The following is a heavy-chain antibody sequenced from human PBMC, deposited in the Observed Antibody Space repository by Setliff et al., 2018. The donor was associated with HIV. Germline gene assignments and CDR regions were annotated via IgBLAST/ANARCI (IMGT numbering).Heavy chain of an antibody. CDR1: GFTVSTYY. V-gene: IGHV3-66*02. J-gene: IGHJ4*02. CDR3: VSSQSPQDRAVIIGGL. D-gene: IGHD3-10*01. Sequence: GGSLRLSCAASGFTVSTYYMSWVRQAPGKGLEWVSTIYSDGSTYHADSVNGRFTLSRDISRNTLHLQMNSLRPDDTAVYYCVSSQSPQDRAVIIGGLWGQGTQVTVSS. CDR2: IYSDGST.